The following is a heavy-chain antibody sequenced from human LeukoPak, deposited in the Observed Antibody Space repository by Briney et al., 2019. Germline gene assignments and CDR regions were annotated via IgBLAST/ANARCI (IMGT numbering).Heavy chain of an antibody. D-gene: IGHD6-13*01. CDR3: AKGSKYSSNPMYFQH. Sequence: PGGSLRLSCAASGFTFSSYAMSWVRQAPGKGLEWVSAISGSGGSTYYADSVKGRFTISRDNSKNTLYLQMNSLRAEDTAVYYCAKGSKYSSNPMYFQHWGQGTLVTVSS. V-gene: IGHV3-23*01. CDR2: ISGSGGST. J-gene: IGHJ1*01. CDR1: GFTFSSYA.